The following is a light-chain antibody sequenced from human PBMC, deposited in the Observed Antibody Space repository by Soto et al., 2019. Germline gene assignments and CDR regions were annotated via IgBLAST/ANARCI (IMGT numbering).Light chain of an antibody. CDR1: QGISSF. V-gene: IGKV1-9*01. CDR3: QQVNSYPLT. CDR2: AAS. Sequence: DIQMTQSPSSLSASVGDRVTISCRASQGISSFLAWYQQKPGKAPKLLIFAASTLQSGVQSRFSGSRSGTEFTLTISSLQPEDFATYYCQQVNSYPLTFGGGTKVEIK. J-gene: IGKJ4*01.